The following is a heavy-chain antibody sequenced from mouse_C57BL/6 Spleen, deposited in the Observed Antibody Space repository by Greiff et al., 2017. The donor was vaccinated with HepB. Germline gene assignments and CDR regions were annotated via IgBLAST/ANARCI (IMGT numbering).Heavy chain of an antibody. Sequence: EVQRVESGGGLVKPGGSLKLSCAASGFTFSDYGMHWVRQAPEKGLEWVAYISSGSSTIYYADTVKGRFTISRDNAKNTLFLQMTSLSSEDTAMYYCARSGYYAMDYWGQGTSVTVSS. D-gene: IGHD1-3*01. CDR1: GFTFSDYG. J-gene: IGHJ4*01. CDR2: ISSGSSTI. CDR3: ARSGYYAMDY. V-gene: IGHV5-17*01.